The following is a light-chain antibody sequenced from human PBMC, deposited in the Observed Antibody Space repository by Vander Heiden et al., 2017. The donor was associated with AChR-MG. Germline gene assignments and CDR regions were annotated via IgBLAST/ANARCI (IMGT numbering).Light chain of an antibody. J-gene: IGLJ2*01. Sequence: QSALTQPRSVSGSRGQSVTISCTGTSSDVGGYNYVYWYQQHPGKAPKLMIYDVSKRPSGVPDRFSGSKSGNTASLTISGLQAEDEADYYCCSYAGSYTHVVFGGGTKLTVL. CDR3: CSYAGSYTHVV. CDR2: DVS. V-gene: IGLV2-11*01. CDR1: SSDVGGYNY.